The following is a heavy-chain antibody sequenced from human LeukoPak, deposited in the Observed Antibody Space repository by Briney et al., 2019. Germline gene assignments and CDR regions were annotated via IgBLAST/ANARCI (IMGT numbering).Heavy chain of an antibody. Sequence: GGSLRLSCAASGFTFSSYSMNWVRQAPGKGLEWVSAISGSGGSTYYADSVEGRFTISRDNSKNTLYLQMSSLRAEDTAVYYCAKDTESTVNYYSGMDVWGQGTTVTVSS. CDR2: ISGSGGST. D-gene: IGHD2-2*01. CDR3: AKDTESTVNYYSGMDV. CDR1: GFTFSSYS. V-gene: IGHV3-23*01. J-gene: IGHJ6*02.